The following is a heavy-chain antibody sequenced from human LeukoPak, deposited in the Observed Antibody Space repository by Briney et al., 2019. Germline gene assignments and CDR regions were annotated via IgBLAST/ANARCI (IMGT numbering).Heavy chain of an antibody. CDR1: GFTFSSYA. Sequence: PGGSLRLSCSASGFTFSSYAMHWVRQAPGKGLEYVSGISINGGSTDYADSVKGRFTISRDNSKNTVYLQMSSLRAEDTAVYYCVREPYCSGGSCYTSGFDCWGQGTLVTVSS. J-gene: IGHJ4*02. V-gene: IGHV3-64D*06. CDR3: VREPYCSGGSCYTSGFDC. CDR2: ISINGGST. D-gene: IGHD2-15*01.